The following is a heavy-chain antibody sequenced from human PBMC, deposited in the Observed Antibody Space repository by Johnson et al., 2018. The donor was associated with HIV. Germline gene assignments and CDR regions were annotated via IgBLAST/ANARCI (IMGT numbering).Heavy chain of an antibody. CDR3: ARGRITMVQGVIFGAFDI. CDR1: GLTFDDYG. CDR2: INWNGGKT. V-gene: IGHV3-20*04. J-gene: IGHJ3*02. D-gene: IGHD3-10*01. Sequence: VQLVESGGGFVQPGGSLRLSCAASGLTFDDYGMSWVRQAPGKGLEWVSGINWNGGKTAYADSVKGRFTISRDNAKNSLYLQMISLRAEDTAVYYCARGRITMVQGVIFGAFDIWGQGTMVTVSS.